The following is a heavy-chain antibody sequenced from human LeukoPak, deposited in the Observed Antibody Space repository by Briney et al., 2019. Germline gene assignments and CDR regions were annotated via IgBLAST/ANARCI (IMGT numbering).Heavy chain of an antibody. Sequence: GGSLRLSCAASGFSFSTSWMHWVRQAPGKGLEWVANIKQDGSEKYYVDSVKGRFTISRDNAKNSLYLQMNSLRAEDTAVYYCARGPLYYYDSSGYYWSYWGQGTLVTVSS. J-gene: IGHJ4*02. CDR2: IKQDGSEK. CDR1: GFSFSTSW. CDR3: ARGPLYYYDSSGYYWSY. V-gene: IGHV3-7*01. D-gene: IGHD3-22*01.